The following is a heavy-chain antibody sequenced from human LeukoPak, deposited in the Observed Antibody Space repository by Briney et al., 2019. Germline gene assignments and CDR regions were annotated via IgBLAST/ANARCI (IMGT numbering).Heavy chain of an antibody. Sequence: SETLSLTCTVSGGSIRSYYWGWIRQPPGKGLEWIGYIYYSGSTNYNPSLKSRVSISVDTSKNQFSLKLSSVTAADTAVYYCARQRTTVTTKGYFDYWGQGTLVTVSS. CDR2: IYYSGST. J-gene: IGHJ4*02. V-gene: IGHV4-59*08. D-gene: IGHD4-17*01. CDR1: GGSIRSYY. CDR3: ARQRTTVTTKGYFDY.